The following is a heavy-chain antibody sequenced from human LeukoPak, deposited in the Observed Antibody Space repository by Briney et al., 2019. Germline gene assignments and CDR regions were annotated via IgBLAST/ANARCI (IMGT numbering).Heavy chain of an antibody. J-gene: IGHJ4*02. Sequence: PSETLSLTCTVSGGSISSSSYYWGWIRQPPGKGLEWIGSIYYSGSTYYNPSLESRVTISVDTSKNQFSLKLSSVTAADTAVYYCARRLRYDSSGEPPYYFDYWGQGTLVTVSS. V-gene: IGHV4-39*01. CDR1: GGSISSSSYY. CDR3: ARRLRYDSSGEPPYYFDY. CDR2: IYYSGST. D-gene: IGHD3-22*01.